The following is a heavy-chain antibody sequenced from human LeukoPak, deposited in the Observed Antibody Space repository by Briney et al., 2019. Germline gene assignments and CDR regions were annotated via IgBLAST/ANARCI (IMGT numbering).Heavy chain of an antibody. CDR2: IKGEIDGGTT. CDR3: STYYYDSSVYLAY. Sequence: GGSLRLSCAASGFTFSNVQMSWVRQAPGNRLQWVGRIKGEIDGGTTDYAAPVRGRFTISRDDSKNTLYLQMNSLTAEDRAVYYCSTYYYDSSVYLAYWGQGTLVTVSS. D-gene: IGHD3-22*01. V-gene: IGHV3-15*01. CDR1: GFTFSNVQ. J-gene: IGHJ4*02.